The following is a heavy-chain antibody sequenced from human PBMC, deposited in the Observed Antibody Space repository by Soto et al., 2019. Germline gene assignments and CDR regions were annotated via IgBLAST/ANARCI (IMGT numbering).Heavy chain of an antibody. CDR2: ISAYNGNT. V-gene: IGHV1-18*04. J-gene: IGHJ4*02. Sequence: APVKVSCKASGYTFTSYGISGVRQAPGQGLEWMGWISAYNGNTNYAQKLQGRVTMTTDTSTSTAYMELRILISDDTAVYYCARDRRQLALDYWGQGTLVTVSS. D-gene: IGHD6-6*01. CDR1: GYTFTSYG. CDR3: ARDRRQLALDY.